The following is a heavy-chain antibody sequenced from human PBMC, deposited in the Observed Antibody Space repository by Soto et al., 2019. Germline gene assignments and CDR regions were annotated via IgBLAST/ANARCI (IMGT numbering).Heavy chain of an antibody. V-gene: IGHV3-23*01. CDR3: AKPYFDFWSGYYAAAKEEAFEI. CDR1: GFTFSSYA. CDR2: ISGNGRTT. Sequence: PGGSLRLSCEASGFTFSSYAMSWVRQAPGTXLEWVSGISGNGRTTHYADSVKGRFTISRDNSKNTLYLQMNNLRAEDAALYYCAKPYFDFWSGYYAAAKEEAFEIWGQGTMVTVSS. D-gene: IGHD3-3*01. J-gene: IGHJ3*02.